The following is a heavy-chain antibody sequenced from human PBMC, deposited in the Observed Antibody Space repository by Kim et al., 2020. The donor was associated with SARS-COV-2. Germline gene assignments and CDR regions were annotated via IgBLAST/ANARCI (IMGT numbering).Heavy chain of an antibody. D-gene: IGHD5-12*01. V-gene: IGHV4-39*01. J-gene: IGHJ5*02. Sequence: SETLSLTCSVSGDSLNTGIYYWAWIRQPPGKGLQSIGSMCHRGTNYDNSSLRRRATISVDMSTNQLSPRVTSVTAADTAVYYCARASTTTSDSGYFYPWG. CDR3: ARASTTTSDSGYFYP. CDR2: MCHRGTN. CDR1: GDSLNTGIYY.